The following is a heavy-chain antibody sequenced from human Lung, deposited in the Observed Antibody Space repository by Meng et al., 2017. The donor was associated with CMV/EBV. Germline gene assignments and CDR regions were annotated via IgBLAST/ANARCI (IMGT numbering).Heavy chain of an antibody. V-gene: IGHV3-21*01. D-gene: IGHD6-13*01. CDR3: TKDRGLASGWFIH. CDR2: ISTSSSYI. CDR1: GFTLSRYS. Sequence: SXAASGFTLSRYSMNWVRQAPGKGLEWVSSISTSSSYIYYRDSVKGRFTISRDNAKNSLFLQLNSLRAEDTAVYYCTKDRGLASGWFIHWGQGTXVTVSS. J-gene: IGHJ4*02.